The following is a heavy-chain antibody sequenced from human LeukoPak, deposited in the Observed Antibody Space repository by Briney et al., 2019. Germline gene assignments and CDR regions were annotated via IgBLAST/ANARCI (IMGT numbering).Heavy chain of an antibody. CDR1: GGPISSYY. J-gene: IGHJ3*02. CDR3: ASSRNDILTGYNTYAFDI. D-gene: IGHD3-9*01. CDR2: IYYSGST. Sequence: KSSETLSLTCTVSGGPISSYYWSWIRQPPGKGLERIGYIYYSGSTNYNPSLKSRVTISVATSKNQFSLKLSPVTAADTAVYYCASSRNDILTGYNTYAFDIWGQGTMVTVSS. V-gene: IGHV4-59*01.